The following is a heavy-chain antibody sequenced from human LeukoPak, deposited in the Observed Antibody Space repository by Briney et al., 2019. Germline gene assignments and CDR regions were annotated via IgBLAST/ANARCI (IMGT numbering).Heavy chain of an antibody. CDR1: GFTFSSYS. J-gene: IGHJ4*02. CDR2: ISGSSRAI. V-gene: IGHV3-48*01. CDR3: AREPQEGFDY. Sequence: GGSLRLSCAASGFTFSSYSMSWVRQAPGKGLEWISYISGSSRAIYYADSVKGRFTTSRDNAKNSLYLQMNNLRAEDTAVYYCAREPQEGFDYWGQGTLVTISS.